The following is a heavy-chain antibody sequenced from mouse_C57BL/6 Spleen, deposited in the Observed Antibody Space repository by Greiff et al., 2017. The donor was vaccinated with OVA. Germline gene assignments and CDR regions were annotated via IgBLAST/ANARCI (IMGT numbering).Heavy chain of an antibody. Sequence: EVQRVESGGGLVKPGGSLKLSCAASGFTFSDYGMHWVRQAPEKGLEWVAYISSGSSTTYYAATVKGRFTISRDNAKNTLFLLMSSLRSEDTAMYYCARRSTYAMDYWGQGTSVTVSS. CDR3: ARRSTYAMDY. J-gene: IGHJ4*01. V-gene: IGHV5-17*01. CDR1: GFTFSDYG. D-gene: IGHD1-1*01. CDR2: ISSGSSTT.